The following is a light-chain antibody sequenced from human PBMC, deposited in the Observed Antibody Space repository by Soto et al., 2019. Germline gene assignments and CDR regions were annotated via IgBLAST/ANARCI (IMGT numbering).Light chain of an antibody. J-gene: IGKJ1*01. CDR3: QQYGSSGT. V-gene: IGKV1-33*01. CDR2: DAS. Sequence: DIQMTQSPSCLPASVGDRVTITCQASQDISNYLNWYQQKPGKAPKLLIYDASNLETGVPSRFSGSGSGTDFTFTISSLQPEDFAVYYCQQYGSSGTFGQGTKVDIK. CDR1: QDISNY.